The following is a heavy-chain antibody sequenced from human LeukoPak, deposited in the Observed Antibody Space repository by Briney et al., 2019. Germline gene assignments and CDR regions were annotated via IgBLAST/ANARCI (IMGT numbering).Heavy chain of an antibody. CDR1: GGTFSSYA. CDR3: TANLISIFGVGY. J-gene: IGHJ4*02. Sequence: SVKVSCKASGGTFSSYAISWVRQAPGQGLEWMGGIIPIFGTANYAQKFQGRVTITADESTSTAYMELSSLRSEDTAIYYCTANLISIFGVGYWGQGTLVTVSS. CDR2: IIPIFGTA. D-gene: IGHD3-3*01. V-gene: IGHV1-69*01.